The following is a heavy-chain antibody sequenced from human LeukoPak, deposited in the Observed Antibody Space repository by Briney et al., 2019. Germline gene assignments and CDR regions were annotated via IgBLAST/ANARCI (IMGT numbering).Heavy chain of an antibody. CDR2: IKEDGGEK. CDR1: GFTFTNHW. D-gene: IGHD3-10*01. J-gene: IGHJ6*03. Sequence: GGSLRLSCAATGFTFTNHWMSWVRQAPGKGLEGVANIKEDGGEKYYVDSVKGRFTISRDNAKNSLHLQMNSLRAEDTAVYYCARGLGEPLNYDYYMDVWGKGTTVTISS. V-gene: IGHV3-7*01. CDR3: ARGLGEPLNYDYYMDV.